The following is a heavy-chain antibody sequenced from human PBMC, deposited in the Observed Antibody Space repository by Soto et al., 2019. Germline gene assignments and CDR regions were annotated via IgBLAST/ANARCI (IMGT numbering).Heavy chain of an antibody. J-gene: IGHJ4*02. V-gene: IGHV1-3*01. Sequence: ASVKVSCKASGYTFTGYAIHWVRQAPGQRLEWMGWINGGNGDTKYSQNFQGRVTITRETSASTAYMELSSLRSEDTAVYYCARASPLYYDSSGYSPRYYFDYWGQGTLVTVSS. CDR2: INGGNGDT. CDR3: ARASPLYYDSSGYSPRYYFDY. CDR1: GYTFTGYA. D-gene: IGHD3-22*01.